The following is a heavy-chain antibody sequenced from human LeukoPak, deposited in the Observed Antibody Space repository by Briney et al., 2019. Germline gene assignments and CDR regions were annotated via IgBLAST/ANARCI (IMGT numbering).Heavy chain of an antibody. CDR2: MNPNSGNT. D-gene: IGHD3-9*01. CDR3: ARGETATNVLRYFDWLHYPRLSDAFDI. V-gene: IGHV1-8*01. CDR1: GYTFTSYD. Sequence: ASVKVSCKASGYTFTSYDINWVRQATGQGLEWMGWMNPNSGNTGYAQKFQGRVTMTRNTSISTAYMELSSLRSEDTAVYYCARGETATNVLRYFDWLHYPRLSDAFDIWGQGTMVTVPS. J-gene: IGHJ3*02.